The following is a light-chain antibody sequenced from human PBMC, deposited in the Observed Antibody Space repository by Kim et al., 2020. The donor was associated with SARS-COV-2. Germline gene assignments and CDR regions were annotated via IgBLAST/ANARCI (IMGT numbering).Light chain of an antibody. J-gene: IGLJ3*02. Sequence: SVSPGQTASITCSGDKLGDKYACWYQQKPGQSPVLVIYQDSKRPSGIPELFSGSNSGNTATLTISGTQAMDEADYYCQAWDSSTHVFGGGTQLTVL. V-gene: IGLV3-1*01. CDR1: KLGDKY. CDR2: QDS. CDR3: QAWDSSTHV.